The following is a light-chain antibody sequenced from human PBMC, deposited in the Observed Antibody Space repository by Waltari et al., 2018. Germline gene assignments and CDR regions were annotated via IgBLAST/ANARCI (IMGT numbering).Light chain of an antibody. CDR3: QQYSYYPWT. CDR2: DAS. J-gene: IGKJ1*01. Sequence: DIQMTQSPSTLSASIGDRVTITCRASESLCSELAWYQQRPGKAPNMLIYDASNLQTGVPSRFSGSGSGTEFTLTINNLQPDDFVTYFCQQYSYYPWTFGQETKVEIK. CDR1: ESLCSE. V-gene: IGKV1-5*01.